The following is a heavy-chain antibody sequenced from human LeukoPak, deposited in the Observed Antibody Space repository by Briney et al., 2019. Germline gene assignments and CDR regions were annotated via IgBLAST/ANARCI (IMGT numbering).Heavy chain of an antibody. J-gene: IGHJ4*02. Sequence: SVKVSCKASGYTFTSYDINWVRQATGQGLEWMGGIIPIFGTANYAQKFQGRVTITADESTSTAYMELSSLRSGDTAVYYCARGSIPVGSAMVENYFDYWGQGTLVTVSS. D-gene: IGHD5-18*01. V-gene: IGHV1-69*13. CDR1: GYTFTSYD. CDR2: IIPIFGTA. CDR3: ARGSIPVGSAMVENYFDY.